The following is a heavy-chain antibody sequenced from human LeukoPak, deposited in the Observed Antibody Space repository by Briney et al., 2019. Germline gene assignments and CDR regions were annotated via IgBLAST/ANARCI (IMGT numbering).Heavy chain of an antibody. J-gene: IGHJ5*02. D-gene: IGHD3-22*01. CDR3: ERVYYYDSSGYYPNWFDP. CDR2: IYHSGST. Sequence: SETLSLTCTVSGYSISSGYYWGWIRQPPGKGLEWIGSIYHSGSTYYNPSLKSRVTISVDTSKNQFSLKLSSVTAADTAVYYCERVYYYDSSGYYPNWFDPWGQGTLVTVSS. CDR1: GYSISSGYY. V-gene: IGHV4-38-2*02.